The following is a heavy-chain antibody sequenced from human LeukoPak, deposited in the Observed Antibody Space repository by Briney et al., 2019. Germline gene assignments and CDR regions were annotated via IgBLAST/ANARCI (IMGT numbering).Heavy chain of an antibody. V-gene: IGHV4-30-4*08. D-gene: IGHD2-15*01. CDR1: GGSISSGDYY. J-gene: IGHJ4*02. CDR2: TYYSGST. Sequence: PSQTLSLTCTVSGGSISSGDYYWSWIRQPPGKGLEWIGYTYYSGSTYYNPSLKSRVTISVDTSKNQFSLKLSSVTAADTAVYYCARVGRSAYFDYWGQGTLVTVSS. CDR3: ARVGRSAYFDY.